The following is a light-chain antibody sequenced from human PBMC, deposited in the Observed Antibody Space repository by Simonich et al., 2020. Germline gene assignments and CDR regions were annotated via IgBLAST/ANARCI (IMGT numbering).Light chain of an antibody. CDR2: LAS. V-gene: IGKV4-1*01. Sequence: DIVMTQSPDSLAMSLGERATINCNSSQSVLYSTNNKNYLTWYHQKPGQPPNLLIYLASTRESGVPDRFSGSGSGTDFTLTISSLQAEDVAVYYCQQYYSTPYTFGQGTKLEIK. CDR3: QQYYSTPYT. J-gene: IGKJ2*01. CDR1: QSVLYSTNNKNY.